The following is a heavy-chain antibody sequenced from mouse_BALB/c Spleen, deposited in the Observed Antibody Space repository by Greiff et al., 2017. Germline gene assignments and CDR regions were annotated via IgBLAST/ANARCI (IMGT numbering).Heavy chain of an antibody. CDR3: APFITTVDYAMDY. J-gene: IGHJ4*01. CDR1: GFSLTGYG. Sequence: QVQLQQSGPGLVAPSQSLSITCTVSGFSLTGYGVNWVRQPPGKGLEWLGMIWGDGSTDYNSALKSRLSISKDNSKSQVFLKMNSLQTDDTARYYCAPFITTVDYAMDYWGQGTSVTVSS. CDR2: IWGDGST. V-gene: IGHV2-6-7*01. D-gene: IGHD1-1*01.